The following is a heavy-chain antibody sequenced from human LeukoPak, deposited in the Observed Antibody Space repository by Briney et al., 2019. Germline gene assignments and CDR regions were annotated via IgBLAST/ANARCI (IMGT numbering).Heavy chain of an antibody. Sequence: ASVKASCKASGYTFTGYYMHWVRQAPGQGLEWMGWINPNSGGTNYAQKFQGRVTMTRDTSISTTYMELSRLRSDDTAAYYCARGRAWEPQDYWGQGTLVTVSS. D-gene: IGHD1-26*01. V-gene: IGHV1-2*02. CDR2: INPNSGGT. CDR1: GYTFTGYY. J-gene: IGHJ4*02. CDR3: ARGRAWEPQDY.